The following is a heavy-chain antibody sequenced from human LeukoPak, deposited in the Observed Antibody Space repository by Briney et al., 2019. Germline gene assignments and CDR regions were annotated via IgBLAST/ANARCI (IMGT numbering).Heavy chain of an antibody. J-gene: IGHJ4*02. D-gene: IGHD3-22*01. CDR1: GFTFTSYW. V-gene: IGHV3-30*02. Sequence: QPGGSLRLSCAASGFTFTSYWMSWVRQPPGKGLEWVAFIRSDGSDKHYTASVKGRFTISRDNSKNTLYLQMNSLRPEDTAMYYCAKHDSSSDFWGQGTLVTVSS. CDR2: IRSDGSDK. CDR3: AKHDSSSDF.